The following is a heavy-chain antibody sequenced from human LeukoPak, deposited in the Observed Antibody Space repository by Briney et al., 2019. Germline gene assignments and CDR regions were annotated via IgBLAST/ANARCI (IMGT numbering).Heavy chain of an antibody. CDR3: ARGGSGWENDY. V-gene: IGHV3-21*01. D-gene: IGHD6-19*01. J-gene: IGHJ4*02. CDR2: ISSSSSYI. CDR1: GFTFSSYS. Sequence: GGSLRLSCAASGFTFSSYSMNWVRQAPGKGLEWVSSISSSSSYIYYADSVKGRFTISRDNANNSLYLHMNSLRAEDTAVYYCARGGSGWENDYWGQGTLVTVSS.